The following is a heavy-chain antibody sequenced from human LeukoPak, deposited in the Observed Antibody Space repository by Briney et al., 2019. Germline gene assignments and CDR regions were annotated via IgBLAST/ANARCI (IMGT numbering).Heavy chain of an antibody. CDR3: ARAPSGSWLPFDY. J-gene: IGHJ4*02. V-gene: IGHV4-39*07. D-gene: IGHD3-10*01. CDR2: IYYSGTT. Sequence: PSETLSLTCSVYGGSIASSSHYWAWIRQPPGKRLEWVGSIYYSGTTYYNPSLKSRVTISVDTFKNQFSLKLSSVTAADTAVYYCARAPSGSWLPFDYWGQGTLVTVSS. CDR1: GGSIASSSHY.